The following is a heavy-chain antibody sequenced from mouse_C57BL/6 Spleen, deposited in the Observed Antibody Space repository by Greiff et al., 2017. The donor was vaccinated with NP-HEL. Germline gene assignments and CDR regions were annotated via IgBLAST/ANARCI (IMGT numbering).Heavy chain of an antibody. CDR1: GYSITSGYD. D-gene: IGHD2-14*01. V-gene: IGHV3-1*01. CDR2: ISYSGST. J-gene: IGHJ4*01. Sequence: EVQLVESGPGMVKPSQSLSLTCTVTGYSITSGYDWHWIRHFPGNKLEWMGYISYSGSTNYNPSLKSRISITHDTSKNHFFLKLNSVTTEDTATYYCARGGYVGAMDYWGQGTSVTVSS. CDR3: ARGGYVGAMDY.